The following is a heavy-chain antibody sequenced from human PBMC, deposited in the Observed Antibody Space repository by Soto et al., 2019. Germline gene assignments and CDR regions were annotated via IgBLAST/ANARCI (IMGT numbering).Heavy chain of an antibody. CDR2: ISSSSSTI. J-gene: IGHJ4*02. Sequence: EVQLVESGGGLVQPGGSLRLSCAASGFTFSSYSMNWVRQAPGKGLEWVSYISSSSSTIYYADSVKGRFTISRDNAKNSLYQQLNSLRAEDTAVYYCARGYDSGGYHSDYWGQGTLVTVSS. CDR3: ARGYDSGGYHSDY. V-gene: IGHV3-48*01. CDR1: GFTFSSYS. D-gene: IGHD6-19*01.